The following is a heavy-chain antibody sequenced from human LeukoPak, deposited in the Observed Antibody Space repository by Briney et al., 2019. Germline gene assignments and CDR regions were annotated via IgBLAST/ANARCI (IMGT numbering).Heavy chain of an antibody. V-gene: IGHV3-15*01. CDR1: GFAFNYAW. CDR2: IKSKSDGGTI. Sequence: GGSLRLSCAASGFAFNYAWVSWVRQAPGKGLEWLGRIKSKSDGGTIDYAAPVKGRFSTSRDDSKNTVFLQMDTLQIEDTAVYYCTRENWGRGDYWGQGTLITVSS. D-gene: IGHD3-16*01. CDR3: TRENWGRGDY. J-gene: IGHJ4*02.